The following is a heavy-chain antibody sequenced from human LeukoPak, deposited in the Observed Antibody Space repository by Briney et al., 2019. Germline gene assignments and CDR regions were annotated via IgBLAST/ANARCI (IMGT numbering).Heavy chain of an antibody. CDR2: IKHDGSER. J-gene: IGHJ3*02. V-gene: IGHV3-7*01. CDR1: GFTFSSYW. D-gene: IGHD6-13*01. CDR3: AIVGSHDAFDI. Sequence: GGSLRLSCAASGFTFSSYWMSWVRQAPGMGLEWVANIKHDGSERFYLDSVKGRFTISGDNAKNLFYLQMNNLRAEDTAVYYCAIVGSHDAFDIWGQGTMVTVSS.